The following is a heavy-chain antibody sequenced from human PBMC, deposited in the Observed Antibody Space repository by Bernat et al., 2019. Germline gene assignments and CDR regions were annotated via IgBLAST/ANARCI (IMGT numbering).Heavy chain of an antibody. V-gene: IGHV4-39*01. CDR1: GGSISSSSYY. CDR3: ARHRDYGGNSKESYFDY. Sequence: QLQLQESGPGLVKPSETLSLTCTVSGGSISSSSYYWGWIRQPPGKGLEWIGSIYYSGSTYYNPSLKSRVTISVDTSKNQFSLKLSSVTAADTAVYYCARHRDYGGNSKESYFDYWGQGTLVTVSS. J-gene: IGHJ4*02. CDR2: IYYSGST. D-gene: IGHD4-17*01.